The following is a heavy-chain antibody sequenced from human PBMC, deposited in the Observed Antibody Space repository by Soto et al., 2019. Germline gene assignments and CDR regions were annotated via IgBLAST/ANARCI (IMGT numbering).Heavy chain of an antibody. Sequence: ASVKVSCKASGYTFTIYSMHWVRQAPGQRLEWMGWINAGNGNTKYSQKFQGRVTITRDTSASTAYMELSSLRSEDTAVYYCATTGYSSGWFEFGFFDYWGQGTLVTVSS. CDR3: ATTGYSSGWFEFGFFDY. V-gene: IGHV1-3*01. J-gene: IGHJ4*02. D-gene: IGHD6-19*01. CDR2: INAGNGNT. CDR1: GYTFTIYS.